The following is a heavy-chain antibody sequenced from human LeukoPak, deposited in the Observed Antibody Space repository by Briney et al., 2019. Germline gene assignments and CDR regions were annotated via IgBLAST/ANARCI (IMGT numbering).Heavy chain of an antibody. CDR2: INHSGST. Sequence: SETLSLTCAVYGGSFSGYYWSWIRQPPGKGLEWIGEINHSGSTNYNPSLKSRVTISVDTSKNQFSLKLSSVTAADTAVYYCARVQGDSSGYYPYWYFDLWGRGTLVTVSS. J-gene: IGHJ2*01. CDR1: GGSFSGYY. CDR3: ARVQGDSSGYYPYWYFDL. D-gene: IGHD3-22*01. V-gene: IGHV4-34*09.